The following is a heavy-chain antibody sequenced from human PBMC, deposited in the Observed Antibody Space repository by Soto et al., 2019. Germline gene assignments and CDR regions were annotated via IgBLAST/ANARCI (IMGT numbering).Heavy chain of an antibody. J-gene: IGHJ6*03. D-gene: IGHD4-4*01. Sequence: EGQLVESGGGLVQPGGSLRLSCAASGFTFSSYSMNWVRQAPGRGLEWVSYISSSSSTIYYADSVRGRFTISRDKAKNSLYLQMNSLRAEDTAVYYCARDYSNYDRYYYYMDVWGKGTTVTVSS. V-gene: IGHV3-48*01. CDR3: ARDYSNYDRYYYYMDV. CDR2: ISSSSSTI. CDR1: GFTFSSYS.